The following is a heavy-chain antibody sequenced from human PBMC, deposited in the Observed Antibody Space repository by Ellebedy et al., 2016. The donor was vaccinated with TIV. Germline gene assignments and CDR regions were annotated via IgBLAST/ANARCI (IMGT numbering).Heavy chain of an antibody. D-gene: IGHD2-15*01. Sequence: GGSLRLSXAASGFTFSDYYMSWIRQAPGKGLEWVSYISSSSSYTNYADSVKGRFTISRDNAKNSLYLQMNSLRAEDTAVYYCARSFGYCSGGSCPSLGYYYYYYGMDVWGQGTTVTVSS. CDR3: ARSFGYCSGGSCPSLGYYYYYYGMDV. V-gene: IGHV3-11*03. J-gene: IGHJ6*02. CDR2: ISSSSSYT. CDR1: GFTFSDYY.